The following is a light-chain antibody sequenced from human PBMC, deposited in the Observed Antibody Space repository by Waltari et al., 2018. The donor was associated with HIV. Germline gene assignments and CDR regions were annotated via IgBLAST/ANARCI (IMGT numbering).Light chain of an antibody. J-gene: IGKJ1*01. Sequence: DIQMTQSPSSLSASLVDSVTITCRARRSIHTYLNWYQHKLGESPKILISDSSTLQSGAQPRFSGSGSGTDFTLTIASLQPEDRATYYCQKSDTPPWTFGQGTKVEI. CDR1: RSIHTY. V-gene: IGKV1-39*01. CDR3: QKSDTPPWT. CDR2: DSS.